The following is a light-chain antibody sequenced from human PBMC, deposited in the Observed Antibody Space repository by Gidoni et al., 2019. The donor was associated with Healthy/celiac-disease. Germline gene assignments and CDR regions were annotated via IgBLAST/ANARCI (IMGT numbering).Light chain of an antibody. CDR1: QSISSY. CDR2: DAS. V-gene: IGKV1-39*01. Sequence: DIQMTQSPSSLSASVGDRVTTTCRASQSISSYLNWYQQKPGKAPKLLIYDASSLQSGVPSRFSGSGSGTDFTLTISSLQPEDFETYYCQQSYSTPLTFGGGTKVEIK. J-gene: IGKJ4*01. CDR3: QQSYSTPLT.